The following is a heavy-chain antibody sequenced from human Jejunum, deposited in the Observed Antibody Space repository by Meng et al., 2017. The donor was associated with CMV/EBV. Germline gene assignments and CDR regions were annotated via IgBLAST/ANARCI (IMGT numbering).Heavy chain of an antibody. Sequence: QVQLVQSGTEVKKPGASVKLSCTTSGYTFTDYSLNWVRQAPGQGLEWMGWISTYNGHANYAQKFQGRVTMTTDTSSSTTYMELRSLKSDDTAIYYCARDLDDYSNFMNYWGQGTLVTVSS. CDR3: ARDLDDYSNFMNY. V-gene: IGHV1-18*01. D-gene: IGHD4-11*01. CDR2: ISTYNGHA. CDR1: GYTFTDYS. J-gene: IGHJ4*02.